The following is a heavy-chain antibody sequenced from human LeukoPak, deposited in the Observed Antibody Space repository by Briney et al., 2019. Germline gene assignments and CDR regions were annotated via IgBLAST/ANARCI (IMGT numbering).Heavy chain of an antibody. Sequence: GGSLRLSCAASGFTFSSYSMNWVRQAPGKGLEWVSSISSSSYIYYADSVKGRFTISRDNAKNSLYLQMNSLRAEDTAVYYCARDRITLSGLVAFDIWGQGTMVTVSS. J-gene: IGHJ3*02. CDR2: ISSSSYI. CDR3: ARDRITLSGLVAFDI. D-gene: IGHD5-12*01. V-gene: IGHV3-21*01. CDR1: GFTFSSYS.